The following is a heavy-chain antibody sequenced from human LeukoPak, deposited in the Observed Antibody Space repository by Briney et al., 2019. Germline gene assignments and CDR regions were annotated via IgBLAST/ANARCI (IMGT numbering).Heavy chain of an antibody. Sequence: SETLSLTCTVSGGSIIDYYWSWIRQAPGKGLEWIGYIYYSGSSKYNPSLKSRVTISVDTSKNQFSLKLSSVTAADTAVYYCARLYDSSGYTNWLDPWGQGTLVTVSS. CDR2: IYYSGSS. D-gene: IGHD3-22*01. CDR3: ARLYDSSGYTNWLDP. CDR1: GGSIIDYY. V-gene: IGHV4-59*01. J-gene: IGHJ5*02.